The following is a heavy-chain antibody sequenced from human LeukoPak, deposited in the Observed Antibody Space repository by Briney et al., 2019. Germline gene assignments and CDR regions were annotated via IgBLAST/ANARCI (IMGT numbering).Heavy chain of an antibody. CDR1: GYSFTSYW. V-gene: IGHV5-51*01. J-gene: IGHJ3*02. CDR3: ARRTTYYYDSSPYDAFDI. D-gene: IGHD3-22*01. Sequence: GESLKISCKGSGYSFTSYWIGWVRQMPGKGLEWMGIIYPGDSDTRYSPSFQGQVIISADKSISTAYLQWSSLKASDTAMYYCARRTTYYYDSSPYDAFDIWGQGTMVTVSS. CDR2: IYPGDSDT.